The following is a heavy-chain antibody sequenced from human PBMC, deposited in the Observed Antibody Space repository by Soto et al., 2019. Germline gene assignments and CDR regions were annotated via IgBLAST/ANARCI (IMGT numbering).Heavy chain of an antibody. J-gene: IGHJ4*02. Sequence: DSLKISCKGSGYSFAGYWITWVRQKPGKGLEWMGRIDPSDSQTYYSPSFRGHVTISVTKSITTVFLQWSSLRASDTAMYYCARQIYESDKGHNFQYYYDSWGQGTPVIVSP. CDR1: GYSFAGYW. V-gene: IGHV5-10-1*01. CDR3: ARQIYESDKGHNFQYYYDS. CDR2: IDPSDSQT. D-gene: IGHD5-12*01.